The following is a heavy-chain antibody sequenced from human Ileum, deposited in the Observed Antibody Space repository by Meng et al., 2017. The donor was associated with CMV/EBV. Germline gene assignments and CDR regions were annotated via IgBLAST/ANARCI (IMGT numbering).Heavy chain of an antibody. Sequence: VQLTSSGTGLMMPSDTLSLTCLAADALSGSECTNSWSWIRQTAGNGLEWIGRIYGTGSASYNPSLKSRVSMSVDISKNQFSLRLNSMTAADTAVYYCAREGSGSYYSFEYWGQGILVTVSS. J-gene: IGHJ4*02. CDR2: IYGTGSA. D-gene: IGHD3-10*01. CDR1: DALSGSECTNS. CDR3: AREGSGSYYSFEY. V-gene: IGHV4-4*07.